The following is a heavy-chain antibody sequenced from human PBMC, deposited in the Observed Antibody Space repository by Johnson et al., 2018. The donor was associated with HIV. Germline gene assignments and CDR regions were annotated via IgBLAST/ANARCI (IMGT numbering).Heavy chain of an antibody. V-gene: IGHV3-30*02. CDR2: IRYDGSNK. Sequence: QMLLVESGGGVVQPGGSLRLSCAASGFTFSSYGMHWVRHAPGKGLEWVAFIRYDGSNKYYAESVKGRFTISRDNSKNTLYLQMNSLRAEDTAVYSCASCGGDCRDAFDIWGQGTMVTVSS. CDR3: ASCGGDCRDAFDI. D-gene: IGHD2-21*02. J-gene: IGHJ3*02. CDR1: GFTFSSYG.